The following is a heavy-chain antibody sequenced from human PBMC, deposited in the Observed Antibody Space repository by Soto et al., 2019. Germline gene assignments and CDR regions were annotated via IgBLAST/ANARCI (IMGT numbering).Heavy chain of an antibody. CDR3: ARTYRGWLDP. Sequence: QVQLQESGPGLVKPSQTLSLTCTVSGVSISSVDYYWSWIRQPPGNALEWIGYIYYSGSTYYIPSLKSRVTISVYTSKNQFSLKLSFVTAADAAVYYCARTYRGWLDPWGQGALVTVSS. J-gene: IGHJ5*02. D-gene: IGHD1-1*01. CDR2: IYYSGST. CDR1: GVSISSVDYY. V-gene: IGHV4-30-4*01.